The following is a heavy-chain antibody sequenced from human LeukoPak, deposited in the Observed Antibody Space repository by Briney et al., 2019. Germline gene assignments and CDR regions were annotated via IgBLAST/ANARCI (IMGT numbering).Heavy chain of an antibody. CDR2: LWSDGRTE. D-gene: IGHD3-16*01. Sequence: GRSLRLSCAASGFTFSSYTMHWARQAPGKGLEWVAVLWSDGRTEKYADSVKGRFTVSRDNSKNTLYLQMNSLRADDTAVYYCARQFLTGLGGNWFDPWGQGTLVTVSS. CDR3: ARQFLTGLGGNWFDP. J-gene: IGHJ5*02. CDR1: GFTFSSYT. V-gene: IGHV3-33*08.